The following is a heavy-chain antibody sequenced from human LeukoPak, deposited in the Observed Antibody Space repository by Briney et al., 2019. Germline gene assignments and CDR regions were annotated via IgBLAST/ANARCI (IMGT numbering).Heavy chain of an antibody. V-gene: IGHV4-39*01. CDR1: GGSLSSSSYY. D-gene: IGHD4-23*01. Sequence: SETLSLTCTVSGGSLSSSSYYWGWVRQPPGTGLEWLGSIYYSGSTYYNPSLKSRVTISVDTSKNQFSLKLSSVTAADTAVYYCARRLAVVTQEIDYWGQGTLVTVSS. CDR3: ARRLAVVTQEIDY. CDR2: IYYSGST. J-gene: IGHJ4*02.